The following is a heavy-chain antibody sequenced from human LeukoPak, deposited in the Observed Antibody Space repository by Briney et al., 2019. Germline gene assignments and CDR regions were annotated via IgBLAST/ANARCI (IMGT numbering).Heavy chain of an antibody. CDR2: IYSSGTT. CDR3: ARDDSTGYGDWFDP. D-gene: IGHD6-19*01. J-gene: IGHJ5*02. Sequence: SETLSLTCTVSSGSITSYYWSWIRQPAGKGLEWIGRIYSSGTTNYNPSLKSRVTMSVDTSKSQFSLKLSSVTAADTAVYYCARDDSTGYGDWFDPWGQGTLVTVSS. V-gene: IGHV4-4*07. CDR1: SGSITSYY.